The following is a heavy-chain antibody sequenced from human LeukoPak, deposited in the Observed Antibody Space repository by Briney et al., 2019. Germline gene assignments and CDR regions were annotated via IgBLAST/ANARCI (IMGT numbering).Heavy chain of an antibody. CDR2: ISSSNIYI. J-gene: IGHJ4*02. Sequence: GGSLRLSCVASGFTFTSYSMNWVRRAPGKGPEWVPSISSSNIYIYYADSVKGRFTISRDDAKNSLYLQMNSLGAEDTAVYYCARANTNGYTYGNFDYWGQGALVTVSS. CDR3: ARANTNGYTYGNFDY. CDR1: GFTFTSYS. V-gene: IGHV3-21*01. D-gene: IGHD5-18*01.